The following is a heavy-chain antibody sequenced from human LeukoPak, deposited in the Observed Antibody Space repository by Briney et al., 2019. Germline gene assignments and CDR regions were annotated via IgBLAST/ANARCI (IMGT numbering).Heavy chain of an antibody. V-gene: IGHV1-2*02. Sequence: ASVKVSCKASGYIFTGYYMHWVRQAPGQGPEWMGWINPSSGGTNYAQKFQGRVTMTRDTSISTAYMELSSLRSDDTAVYFCRMYRWNDDGYFDYWGQGTLVTVSS. CDR2: INPSSGGT. J-gene: IGHJ4*02. CDR1: GYIFTGYY. D-gene: IGHD1-1*01. CDR3: RMYRWNDDGYFDY.